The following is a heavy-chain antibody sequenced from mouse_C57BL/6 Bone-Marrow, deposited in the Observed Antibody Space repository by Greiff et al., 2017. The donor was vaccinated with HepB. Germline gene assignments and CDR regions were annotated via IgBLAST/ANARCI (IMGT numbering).Heavy chain of an antibody. Sequence: VQLQQPGAELVKPGASVKMSCKASGYTFTSYWLTWVNQRPGQGLEWIGDIYPGSGSTNYNEKFKSKATLTVDTSSSTAYMQLSSLTSEDSAVYYCARADGYYDYWGQGTTLTVSS. D-gene: IGHD2-3*01. CDR2: IYPGSGST. J-gene: IGHJ2*01. CDR3: ARADGYYDY. CDR1: GYTFTSYW. V-gene: IGHV1-55*01.